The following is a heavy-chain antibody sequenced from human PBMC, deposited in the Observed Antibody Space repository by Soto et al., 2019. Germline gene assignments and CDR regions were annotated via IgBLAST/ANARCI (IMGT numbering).Heavy chain of an antibody. CDR3: ARDGRGGFLDY. CDR2: INRDGSGK. Sequence: VGSLRLSCEASGFTFSGYWISWVRQTPGKGLEWVANINRDGSGKYYVDSVKGRFTISRDNAKNSLYLQMNSLRAEDTAVYYCARDGRGGFLDYWGQGTQVTVSS. CDR1: GFTFSGYW. J-gene: IGHJ4*02. V-gene: IGHV3-7*01. D-gene: IGHD3-16*01.